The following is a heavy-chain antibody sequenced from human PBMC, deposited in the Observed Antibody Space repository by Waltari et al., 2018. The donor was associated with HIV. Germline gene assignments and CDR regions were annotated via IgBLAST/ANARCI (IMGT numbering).Heavy chain of an antibody. CDR1: GFTFSSYS. CDR3: ARLITIFGVVIPYYFDY. CDR2: ISSSSSYI. Sequence: EVQLVESGGGLVKPGGSLRLSCAASGFTFSSYSMNWVRQAPGKGLEWVSSISSSSSYIYYADSVKGRFTISRDNAKNSLYLQMNSLRAEDTAVYYCARLITIFGVVIPYYFDYWGQGTLVTVSS. V-gene: IGHV3-21*01. D-gene: IGHD3-3*01. J-gene: IGHJ4*02.